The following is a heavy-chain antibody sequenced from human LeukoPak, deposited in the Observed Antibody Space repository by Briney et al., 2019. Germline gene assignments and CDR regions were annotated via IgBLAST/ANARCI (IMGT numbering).Heavy chain of an antibody. D-gene: IGHD3-10*01. J-gene: IGHJ6*02. CDR3: ARDWYYYGSGSYIVYYYYYGMDV. CDR1: GFTFSSYE. V-gene: IGHV3-48*03. Sequence: GGSLRHSCAASGFTFSSYEMNWVRQAPGKGLEWVSYISSSGSTIYYADSVKGRFTISRDNAKNSLYLQMNSLRAEDTAVYYCARDWYYYGSGSYIVYYYYYGMDVWGQGTTVTVSS. CDR2: ISSSGSTI.